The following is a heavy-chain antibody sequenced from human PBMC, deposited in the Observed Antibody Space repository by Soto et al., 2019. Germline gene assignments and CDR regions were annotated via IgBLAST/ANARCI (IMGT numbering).Heavy chain of an antibody. D-gene: IGHD2-15*01. V-gene: IGHV3-7*01. J-gene: IGHJ3*02. CDR2: IKEAGSEK. CDR3: ARGYCSGGFCFAGAFDI. Sequence: PGGSLRLSCAASGFTFSSYGMNWVRQAPGKGPEWVANIKEAGSEKYYVDSVKGRFTISSDNAKNSLFLQLNSLRADDTAVYYCARGYCSGGFCFAGAFDIWGQGTRVT. CDR1: GFTFSSYG.